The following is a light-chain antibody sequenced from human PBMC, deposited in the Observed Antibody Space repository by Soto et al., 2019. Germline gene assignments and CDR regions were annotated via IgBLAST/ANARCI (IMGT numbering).Light chain of an antibody. CDR1: SSDVGAYDF. CDR3: RSYTSSSTRV. Sequence: QSVLTQPASVSGSPGQSITISCTGTSSDVGAYDFVSWYQQHPDKAPKLMIYEVSNRPSGVSNRFSGSKSVNTATLTISGLQAEDEADYYCRSYTSSSTRVFGTGTRSPT. J-gene: IGLJ1*01. V-gene: IGLV2-14*03. CDR2: EVS.